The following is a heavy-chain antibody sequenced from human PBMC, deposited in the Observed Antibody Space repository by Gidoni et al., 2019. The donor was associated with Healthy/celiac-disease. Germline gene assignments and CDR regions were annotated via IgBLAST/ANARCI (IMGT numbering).Heavy chain of an antibody. Sequence: EVQLLESGGGLVQPGGSLRLSCAASGFTFSSYAMSWVRQAPGKGLEWVSAISGSGGSTYYADSVKGRFTISRDNSKNTLYLQMNSLRAEDTAVYYCAKDRSQYYDSSGYSDFFDYWGQGTLVTVSS. V-gene: IGHV3-23*01. D-gene: IGHD3-22*01. CDR2: ISGSGGST. CDR3: AKDRSQYYDSSGYSDFFDY. J-gene: IGHJ4*02. CDR1: GFTFSSYA.